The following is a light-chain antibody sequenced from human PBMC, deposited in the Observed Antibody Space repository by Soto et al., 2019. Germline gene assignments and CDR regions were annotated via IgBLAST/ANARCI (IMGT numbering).Light chain of an antibody. Sequence: EIVLTQSPAILSLSPGERATLSCRTSQSVSSSYLAWYQQKPGQAPRLLIYGASSRATGIPDRFSGSGSGTEFTLTISSLQSEDFAIYYCQQYNDWPRTFGQGTKVDIK. CDR1: QSVSSSY. J-gene: IGKJ1*01. V-gene: IGKV3-20*01. CDR2: GAS. CDR3: QQYNDWPRT.